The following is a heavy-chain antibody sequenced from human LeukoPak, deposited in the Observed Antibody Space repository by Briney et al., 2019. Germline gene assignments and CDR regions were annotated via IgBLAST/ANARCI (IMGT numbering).Heavy chain of an antibody. J-gene: IGHJ4*02. CDR2: IYYSGST. CDR3: ARSHFSYYDFWGGYYKGDH. V-gene: IGHV4-39*01. CDR1: GGSISSSSYY. D-gene: IGHD3-3*01. Sequence: PSETLSLTCTVSGGSISSSSYYWGWIRQPPGKGLEWIGSIYYSGSTYYNPSLKSRVTISVDTSKNQFSLKLSSVTAADTAVYYCARSHFSYYDFWGGYYKGDHWGQGTLVTVSS.